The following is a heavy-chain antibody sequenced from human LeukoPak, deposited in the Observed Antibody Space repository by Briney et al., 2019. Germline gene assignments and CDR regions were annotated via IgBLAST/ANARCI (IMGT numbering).Heavy chain of an antibody. D-gene: IGHD3-22*01. CDR2: LYHSGKT. J-gene: IGHJ3*02. CDR3: ARHQKDSYDSIFHAFEI. CDR1: GGSTSSYY. Sequence: SETLSLTCAVSGGSTSSYYWSWIRQPPGRGLEWIGCLYHSGKTIYNPSLKSRVTISVDTSKNQFSLMLNSVTAADTATYYCARHQKDSYDSIFHAFEIWGQGTMATVSS. V-gene: IGHV4-59*03.